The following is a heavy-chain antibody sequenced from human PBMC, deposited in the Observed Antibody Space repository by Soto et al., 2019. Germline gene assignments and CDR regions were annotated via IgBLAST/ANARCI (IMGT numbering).Heavy chain of an antibody. CDR1: GGTFSRYS. J-gene: IGHJ6*02. D-gene: IGHD2-2*01. V-gene: IGHV1-69*08. CDR2: IIPIFGIA. Sequence: QVQLVQSGAEVKKPGSSVKVSCKAAGGTFSRYSITWVRQAPGHGLEWIGRIIPIFGIASYAQKFQGRVTTTADEASNAAYLEGSSLRSDEKAVYYCAREDRDRETGLVPAAINGMDVWAQETTVTASS. CDR3: AREDRDRETGLVPAAINGMDV.